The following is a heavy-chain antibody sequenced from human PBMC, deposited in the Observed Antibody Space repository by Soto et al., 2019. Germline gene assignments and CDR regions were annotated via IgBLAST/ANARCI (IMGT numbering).Heavy chain of an antibody. CDR3: TREFNWDAFDI. CDR2: IKEDGTET. V-gene: IGHV3-7*01. CDR1: GFTFSGWW. Sequence: GGSLRLSCAASGFTFSGWWMSWVRQAPGKGLQWVANIKEDGTETYSVDSLKDRFTISRDNAKISLYLQMNGLRPEDTAVYYCTREFNWDAFDIWGQGTMVTVSS. J-gene: IGHJ3*02.